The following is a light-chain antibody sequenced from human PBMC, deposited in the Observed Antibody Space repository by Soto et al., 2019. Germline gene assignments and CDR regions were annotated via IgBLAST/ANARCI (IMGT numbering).Light chain of an antibody. V-gene: IGKV3-20*01. J-gene: IGKJ2*01. CDR2: GAS. Sequence: EIVLTQSPGTLSVSPGERATLSCRASQSVSSSYLAWYQQKPGQAPRLLIHGASTRATGIPDRFSGSGSGTDFTLTISRLEPEDFAVYYCQQYCSSPMYTFGQGTKLEIK. CDR3: QQYCSSPMYT. CDR1: QSVSSSY.